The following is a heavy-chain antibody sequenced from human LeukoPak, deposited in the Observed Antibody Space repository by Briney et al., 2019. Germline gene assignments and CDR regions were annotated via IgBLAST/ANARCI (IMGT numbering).Heavy chain of an antibody. V-gene: IGHV3-74*01. D-gene: IGHD6-6*01. CDR3: ARLYSSLLGLDY. J-gene: IGHJ4*02. Sequence: GGSLRLSCAASGFTFSSYWMHWVRQAPGKGLVWVSRINSDGSSTTYADSVKGRFTISRDNAKNTLYLQMNSLRAEDTAVYYCARLYSSLLGLDYWGQGILVTVSS. CDR2: INSDGSST. CDR1: GFTFSSYW.